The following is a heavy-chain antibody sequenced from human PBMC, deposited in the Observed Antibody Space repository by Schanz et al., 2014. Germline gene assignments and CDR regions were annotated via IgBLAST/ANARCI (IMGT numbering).Heavy chain of an antibody. J-gene: IGHJ2*01. CDR3: ARAAYSHGFPRSRGLYLDL. CDR2: VIPILNVR. D-gene: IGHD4-4*01. V-gene: IGHV1-69*04. Sequence: QVQLVQSGAEVKKPGSSVKVSCKTSGGAFNNYAFNWVKQAPGQGLQWMGRVIPILNVRVYGQNFQGRATITADMSTNTVYLDIGSLRVDDTAIYYCARAAYSHGFPRSRGLYLDLWGRGTLLIV. CDR1: GGAFNNYA.